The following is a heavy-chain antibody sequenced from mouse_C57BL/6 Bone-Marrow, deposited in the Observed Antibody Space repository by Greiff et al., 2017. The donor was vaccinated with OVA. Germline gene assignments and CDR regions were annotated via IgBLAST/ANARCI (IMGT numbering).Heavy chain of an antibody. Sequence: VQGVESGPGLVQPSQCLSISCKVSGFSLTSYGVPWVRQSPGKGLEWLGVIWRGGSTDYYAAFISRLSISKDKSKCQDFFKMNSLQADDTAIYYCARNDYDQYFDVWGTGTTVTVSS. V-gene: IGHV2-2*01. CDR2: IWRGGST. CDR3: ARNDYDQYFDV. CDR1: GFSLTSYG. J-gene: IGHJ1*03. D-gene: IGHD2-4*01.